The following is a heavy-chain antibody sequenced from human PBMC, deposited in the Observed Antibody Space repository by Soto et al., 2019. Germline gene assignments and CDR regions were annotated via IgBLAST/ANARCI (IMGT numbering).Heavy chain of an antibody. V-gene: IGHV3-23*01. D-gene: IGHD6-13*01. J-gene: IGHJ5*02. CDR2: ISGSGGST. CDR1: GFTFSSYA. Sequence: GGSLRLSCAASGFTFSSYAMSWVRQAPGKGLEWVSAISGSGGSTYYADSVKGRFTISRDNSKNTLYLQMNSLRAEDTAVYYCAKLREEQQLASGFDPWGQGTLVTVSS. CDR3: AKLREEQQLASGFDP.